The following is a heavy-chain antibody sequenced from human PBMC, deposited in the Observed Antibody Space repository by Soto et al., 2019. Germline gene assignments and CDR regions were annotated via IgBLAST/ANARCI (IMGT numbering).Heavy chain of an antibody. V-gene: IGHV4-30-2*01. J-gene: IGHJ4*02. CDR2: IYHSRST. CDR3: ARGPPLGY. Sequence: SETLSLTCAVSGGTISSGGYSWSWIRQPPGKGLECIGYIYHSRSTYYNPSLKSRVTISVDRSKNQFSLKLSSVTAADTAVYYCARGPPLGYWGQGTLVTVSS. CDR1: GGTISSGGYS.